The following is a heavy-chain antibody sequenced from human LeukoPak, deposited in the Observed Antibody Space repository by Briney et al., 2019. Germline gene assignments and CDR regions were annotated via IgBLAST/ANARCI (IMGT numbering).Heavy chain of an antibody. J-gene: IGHJ4*02. CDR1: GFTFSTYG. Sequence: GRSLILSCAASGFTFSTYGMHWVRQAPGKGLEWVAVISYDGSNKYYADSVKGRFTICRDNSKNTLYLQMNSLRAEDTAVYYCAKWNVDTAMVRGFYYWGQGTLVTVSS. D-gene: IGHD5-18*01. CDR2: ISYDGSNK. V-gene: IGHV3-30*18. CDR3: AKWNVDTAMVRGFYY.